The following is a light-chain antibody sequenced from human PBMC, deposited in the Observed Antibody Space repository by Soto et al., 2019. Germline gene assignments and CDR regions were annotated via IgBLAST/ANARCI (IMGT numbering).Light chain of an antibody. J-gene: IGKJ1*01. CDR3: QQSYSSPHT. Sequence: DILTAYTPTTQSAYVADRVTISYRASQTISNWLAWYQQKPGKAPKLLIYAASTLQSGVPSRFSGSGSGTDFTLTISCLQPEDFATYYCQQSYSSPHTFGQGTKVDIK. CDR1: QTISNW. V-gene: IGKV1-39*01. CDR2: AAS.